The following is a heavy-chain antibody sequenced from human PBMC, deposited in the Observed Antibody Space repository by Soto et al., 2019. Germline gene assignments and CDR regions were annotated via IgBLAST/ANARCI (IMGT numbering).Heavy chain of an antibody. CDR2: ISYDGSNK. D-gene: IGHD6-13*01. J-gene: IGHJ4*02. V-gene: IGHV3-30*03. CDR1: GFTFSSYG. CDR3: SSSWAFDY. Sequence: QVQLVESGGGVVQPGRSLRLSCAASGFTFSSYGMHWVRQAPGKGLEWVAVISYDGSNKYYADSVKGRFTISRDNSKNTLYLHMNSLRAEDTAVYYCSSSWAFDYWGQGTLVTVAS.